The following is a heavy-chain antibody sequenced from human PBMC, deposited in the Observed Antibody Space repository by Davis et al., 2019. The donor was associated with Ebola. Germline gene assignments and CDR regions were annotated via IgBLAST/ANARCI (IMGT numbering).Heavy chain of an antibody. CDR1: GYSFTSYW. V-gene: IGHV5-51*01. J-gene: IGHJ2*01. CDR2: IYPGDSDT. Sequence: GESLKISCKGSGYSFTSYWISWVRQMPGKGLEWMGIIYPGDSDTRYSPSFQGQVTISADKSISTAYLQWSSLQASDTAVYYCARLYGPGHYLNWYFNLWGRGTLITVSS. CDR3: ARLYGPGHYLNWYFNL. D-gene: IGHD3-10*01.